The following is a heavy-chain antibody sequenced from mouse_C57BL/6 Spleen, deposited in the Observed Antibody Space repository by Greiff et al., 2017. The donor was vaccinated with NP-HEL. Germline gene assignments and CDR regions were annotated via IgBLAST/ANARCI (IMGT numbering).Heavy chain of an antibody. CDR1: GYTLTSYW. J-gene: IGHJ4*01. CDR3: ARHYYGSSYDAMDY. CDR2: INPSSGYT. Sequence: QVQLQQSGAELAKPGASVKLSCKASGYTLTSYWMHWVKQRPGQGLEWMGYINPSSGYTKYNQKFKDKATLTADKSSSTAYMQLSSLTYEDSAVYYCARHYYGSSYDAMDYWGQGTSVTVSS. D-gene: IGHD1-1*01. V-gene: IGHV1-7*01.